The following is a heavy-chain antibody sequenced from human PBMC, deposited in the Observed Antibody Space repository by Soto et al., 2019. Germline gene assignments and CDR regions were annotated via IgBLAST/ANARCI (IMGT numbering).Heavy chain of an antibody. Sequence: GGSLRLSCAASGFTFSSDGMHWVRQAPGKGLEWVALIWYDGSNKDYADSVKGRFTISRDNSKNTLYLQMNSLRAEDVAVYYCARSRGVRSAYYVDYGMDVWGQGTTVTVSS. V-gene: IGHV3-33*01. CDR1: GFTFSSDG. D-gene: IGHD3-3*01. CDR3: ARSRGVRSAYYVDYGMDV. J-gene: IGHJ6*02. CDR2: IWYDGSNK.